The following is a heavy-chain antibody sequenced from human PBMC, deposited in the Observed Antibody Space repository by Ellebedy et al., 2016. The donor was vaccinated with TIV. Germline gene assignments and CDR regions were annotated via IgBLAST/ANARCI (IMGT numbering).Heavy chain of an antibody. CDR2: IYYIGST. CDR1: GASITSSGYY. V-gene: IGHV4-39*01. CDR3: ARSSMIVVVPFDY. J-gene: IGHJ4*02. D-gene: IGHD3-22*01. Sequence: MPSETLSLTCTVSGASITSSGYYWGWIRQPPGKGLEWIGSIYYIGSTYYNPSLNSRVTISVDTSKKQFSLKLSSVTAADTAVYYCARSSMIVVVPFDYWGQGTLVTVSS.